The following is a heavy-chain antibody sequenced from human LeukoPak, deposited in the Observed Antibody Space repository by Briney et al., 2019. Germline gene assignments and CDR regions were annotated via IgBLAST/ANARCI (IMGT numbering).Heavy chain of an antibody. CDR3: ARGTDSQSHFDY. J-gene: IGHJ4*02. Sequence: SVKVSCKASGGTFSSYAISWVRQAPGQGLEWMGGIIPIFGTANYAQKFQGRVTITADESTSTAYMELSSLRSEDTAVYYCARGTDSQSHFDYWGQGTLVTVSS. V-gene: IGHV1-69*13. CDR1: GGTFSSYA. CDR2: IIPIFGTA. D-gene: IGHD1-1*01.